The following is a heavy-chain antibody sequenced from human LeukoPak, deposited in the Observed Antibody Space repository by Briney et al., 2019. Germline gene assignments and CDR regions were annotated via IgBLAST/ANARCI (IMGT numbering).Heavy chain of an antibody. V-gene: IGHV1-24*01. J-gene: IGHJ4*02. CDR3: ATEGGRSYYLY. CDR2: FDPEDGQT. D-gene: IGHD1-26*01. Sequence: ASVRVSCKASGHTLTELAIHWVRQAPGKGLERIAGFDPEDGQTIYAQKFQGRVTVTEDTSTDTAYMELSSLGSEDTAVYYCATEGGRSYYLYWGQGTLVTVSS. CDR1: GHTLTELA.